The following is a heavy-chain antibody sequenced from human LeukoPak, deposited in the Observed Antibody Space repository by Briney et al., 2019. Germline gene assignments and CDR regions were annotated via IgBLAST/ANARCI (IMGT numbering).Heavy chain of an antibody. Sequence: ASVKISCKVSGYTLTELSMHWVRQAPGKGLEWMGGFDPEDGETIYAQKFQGRVTMTEDTSTDTAYMELSSLRSEDTAVYYCATESYSGSYLYAFDIWGQGTMVTVSS. V-gene: IGHV1-24*01. CDR1: GYTLTELS. D-gene: IGHD1-26*01. CDR2: FDPEDGET. CDR3: ATESYSGSYLYAFDI. J-gene: IGHJ3*02.